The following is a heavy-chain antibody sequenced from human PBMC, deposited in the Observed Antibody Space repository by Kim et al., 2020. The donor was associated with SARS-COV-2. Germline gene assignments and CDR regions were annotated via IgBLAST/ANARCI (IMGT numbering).Heavy chain of an antibody. D-gene: IGHD3-22*01. CDR1: GFTFSSYA. CDR3: AKDQEDYYDSSGSAFDI. CDR2: ISGSGGST. J-gene: IGHJ3*02. Sequence: GGSLRLSCAASGFTFSSYAMSWVRQAPGKGLEWVSAISGSGGSTYYADSVKGRFTISRDNSKNTLYLQMNSLRAEDTAVYYCAKDQEDYYDSSGSAFDIWGQGTMVTVSS. V-gene: IGHV3-23*01.